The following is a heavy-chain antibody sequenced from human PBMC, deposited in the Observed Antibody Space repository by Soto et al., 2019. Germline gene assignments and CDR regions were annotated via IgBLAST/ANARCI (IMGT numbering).Heavy chain of an antibody. CDR1: GFTFSDHY. CDR3: ARGQGNLEWAHYYYYYMDV. D-gene: IGHD3-3*01. CDR2: TRNKANSYTT. J-gene: IGHJ6*03. V-gene: IGHV3-72*01. Sequence: GGSLRLSCAASGFTFSDHYMDWVRQAPGKGLEWVGRTRNKANSYTTEYAASVKGRFTISRDDSKNSLYLQMNSLKTEDTAVYYCARGQGNLEWAHYYYYYMDVWGKGTTVTVSS.